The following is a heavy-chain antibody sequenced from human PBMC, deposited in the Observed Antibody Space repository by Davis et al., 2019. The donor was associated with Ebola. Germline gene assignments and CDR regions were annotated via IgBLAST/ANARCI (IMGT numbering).Heavy chain of an antibody. CDR1: GFTFSSHW. CDR2: IKSDGSTT. D-gene: IGHD6-13*01. Sequence: GESLKISCAASGFTFSSHWMHWVRQGPGKGLVWVSRIKSDGSTTTYADSVKGRFTISRDNAKNTLYLQMNSLRAEDTAVYYCAKDILTGYSIPGGMDVWGKGTTVTVFS. V-gene: IGHV3-74*01. J-gene: IGHJ6*04. CDR3: AKDILTGYSIPGGMDV.